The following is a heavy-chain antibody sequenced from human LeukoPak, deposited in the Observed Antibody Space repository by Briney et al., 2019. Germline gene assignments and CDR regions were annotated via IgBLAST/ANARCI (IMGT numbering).Heavy chain of an antibody. CDR2: INTDGSTT. D-gene: IGHD3-10*01. V-gene: IGHV3-74*01. Sequence: GGSLRLSCAASGFTFSTSWMHWVRQTPGKGLVWVSRINTDGSTTTYADSVKGRFTISRDNAENALYLEMNSLRAEDTAVYYCASSVFASGSLWGQGTLVTVSP. CDR1: GFTFSTSW. J-gene: IGHJ1*01. CDR3: ASSVFASGSL.